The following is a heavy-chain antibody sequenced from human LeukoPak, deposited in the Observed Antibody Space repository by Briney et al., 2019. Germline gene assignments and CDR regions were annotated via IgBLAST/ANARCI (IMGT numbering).Heavy chain of an antibody. D-gene: IGHD4-17*01. CDR1: VYTFTTYG. CDR2: ISAYNGNT. CDR3: ARQGRDYGLPYFDY. J-gene: IGHJ4*02. Sequence: GASVKVSCKASVYTFTTYGISWVRQAPGHGLEWMGWISAYNGNTNYAQKLQRRVTMTTDTSTSTAYMELRSLRSDDTAVYYCARQGRDYGLPYFDYWGQGTLVTVPS. V-gene: IGHV1-18*01.